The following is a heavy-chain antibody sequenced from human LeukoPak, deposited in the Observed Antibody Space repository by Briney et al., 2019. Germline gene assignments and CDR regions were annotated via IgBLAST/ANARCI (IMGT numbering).Heavy chain of an antibody. Sequence: GGSLRLSCAASGFTFSSYSMNWVRQAPGKGLEWVSYISSSSSTIYYADSVKGRFTISRDNSKNTLYLQMNSLRAEDTAVYYCARASTRVVTVSITVAGTVDCWGQGTLVTVSS. J-gene: IGHJ4*02. CDR1: GFTFSSYS. CDR2: ISSSSSTI. CDR3: ARASTRVVTVSITVAGTVDC. V-gene: IGHV3-48*01. D-gene: IGHD6-19*01.